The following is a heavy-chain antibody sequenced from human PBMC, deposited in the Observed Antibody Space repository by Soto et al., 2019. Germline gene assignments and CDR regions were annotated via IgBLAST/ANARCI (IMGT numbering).Heavy chain of an antibody. J-gene: IGHJ6*02. CDR3: ARAFYGGYAAYYYGMDV. CDR1: GYSIGSASY. CDR2: IYHSGTT. V-gene: IGHV4-38-2*01. Sequence: SETLSLTCAVSGYSIGSASYWGWIRQSPGKGLEWIGNIYHSGTTYYNPSLESRVTISVDTSNNHFSLKLNSVSAADTAVYYCARAFYGGYAAYYYGMDVWGQGTTVTVS. D-gene: IGHD4-17*01.